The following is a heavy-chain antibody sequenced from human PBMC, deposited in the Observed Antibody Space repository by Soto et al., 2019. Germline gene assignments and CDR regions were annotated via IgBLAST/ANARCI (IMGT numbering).Heavy chain of an antibody. CDR1: GFTFSTYA. D-gene: IGHD6-6*01. Sequence: EVQLLESGGGLVQPGGSLRLSCEASGFTFSTYAMSWVRQAPGKGLEWVSGIDDSGVSTYYADSVKGRVTISRDNSKNTLYLQMGSLRAEDTAVYYCVKGQSSSWSQTGGMDVWGQGTTVTVSS. V-gene: IGHV3-23*01. J-gene: IGHJ6*02. CDR2: IDDSGVST. CDR3: VKGQSSSWSQTGGMDV.